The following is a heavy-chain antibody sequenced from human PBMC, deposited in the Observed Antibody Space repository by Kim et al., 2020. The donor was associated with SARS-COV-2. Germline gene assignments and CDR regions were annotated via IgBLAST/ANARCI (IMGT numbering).Heavy chain of an antibody. V-gene: IGHV3-9*01. CDR1: GFTFDDYA. J-gene: IGHJ3*02. Sequence: GGSLRLSCAASGFTFDDYAMHWVRQAPGKGLEWVSGISWNSGSIGYADSVKGRFTISRDNAKNSLYLQMNSLRAEDTALYYCAKDTGITMVRGVMTDAFDICGQGTMVTVSS. CDR3: AKDTGITMVRGVMTDAFDI. CDR2: ISWNSGSI. D-gene: IGHD3-10*01.